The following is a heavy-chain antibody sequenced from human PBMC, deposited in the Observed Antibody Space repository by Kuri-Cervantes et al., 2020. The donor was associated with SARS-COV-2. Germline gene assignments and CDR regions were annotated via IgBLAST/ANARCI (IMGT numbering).Heavy chain of an antibody. J-gene: IGHJ4*01. CDR3: ATDLSGSYGGSIDY. V-gene: IGHV1-24*01. CDR1: GYTLTELS. D-gene: IGHD1-26*01. CDR2: FDPEDGET. Sequence: SVTVSCKVSGYTLTELSMHWVRQAPGKGLEWMGGFDPEDGETIYGQKFQGRVTMTEDTSTDTAYMELSSLRSEDTAAYYCATDLSGSYGGSIDYWGPGTPVTVSS.